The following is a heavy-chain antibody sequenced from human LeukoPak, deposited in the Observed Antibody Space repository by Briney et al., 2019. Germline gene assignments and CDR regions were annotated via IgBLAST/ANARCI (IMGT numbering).Heavy chain of an antibody. D-gene: IGHD3-3*01. J-gene: IGHJ5*02. Sequence: GGSLRLSCAASGFTFDDYAMHWVRQAPGKGLEWVSLISGDGGSTYYADSVKGRFTISRDNSKNSLYLQMNSLRTEDTALYYCAKDGPRGYYDFWSGYYMARNRFDPWGQGTLVTVSS. CDR2: ISGDGGST. V-gene: IGHV3-43*02. CDR1: GFTFDDYA. CDR3: AKDGPRGYYDFWSGYYMARNRFDP.